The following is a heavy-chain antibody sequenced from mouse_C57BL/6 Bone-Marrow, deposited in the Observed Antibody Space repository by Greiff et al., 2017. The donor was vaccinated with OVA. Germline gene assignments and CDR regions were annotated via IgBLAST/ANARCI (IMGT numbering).Heavy chain of an antibody. CDR3: ARGHYDYGKLSWFAY. V-gene: IGHV1-81*01. Sequence: QVQLQQSGAELARPGASVKLSCKASGYTFTSYGISWVKQRTGQGLEWIGEIYPRSGNTYYNEKFKGKATLTADKSSRTAYMELRSLTSEDSAVYFCARGHYDYGKLSWFAYWGQGTLVTVSA. J-gene: IGHJ3*01. D-gene: IGHD2-4*01. CDR2: IYPRSGNT. CDR1: GYTFTSYG.